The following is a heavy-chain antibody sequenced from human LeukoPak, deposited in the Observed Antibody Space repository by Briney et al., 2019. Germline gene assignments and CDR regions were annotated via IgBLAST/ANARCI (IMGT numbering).Heavy chain of an antibody. D-gene: IGHD3-10*01. J-gene: IGHJ4*02. CDR1: GFTFSSYG. V-gene: IGHV3-30*18. CDR3: AKDLRGSGSYPYY. CDR2: ISYDGSNK. Sequence: PGGSLRLSCAASGFTFSSYGMHWARQAPGKGLEWVAVISYDGSNKYYADSVKGRFTISRDNSKNTLYLQMNSLRAEDTAVYYCAKDLRGSGSYPYYWGQGTLVTVSS.